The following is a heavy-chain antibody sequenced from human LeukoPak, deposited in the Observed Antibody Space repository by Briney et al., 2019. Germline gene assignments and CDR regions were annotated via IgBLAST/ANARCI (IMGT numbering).Heavy chain of an antibody. CDR1: GYTFTDYY. Sequence: APVKVSCEASGYTFTDYYMHWVRQAPGQGLEWMGWINPNSGGTNFAQKFQGRVAMTRDTSISTAYLELGSLRSDDTAVYFCARARWQLVPYFDSWGQGTLVTVSS. CDR2: INPNSGGT. D-gene: IGHD6-6*01. V-gene: IGHV1-2*02. J-gene: IGHJ4*02. CDR3: ARARWQLVPYFDS.